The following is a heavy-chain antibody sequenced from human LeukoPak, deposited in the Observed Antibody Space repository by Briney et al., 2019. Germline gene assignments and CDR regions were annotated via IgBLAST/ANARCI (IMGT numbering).Heavy chain of an antibody. CDR2: ISRSGSTK. Sequence: PGGSLRLSCAASGFTFSDYNMRWIRQAPGKGLEWVSSISRSGSTKYYADSVKGRFTISRDNAKNSLFLQMNSLRAEDTAVYYCARVLRYCSGGSCYSGGLGYMDVWGKGTTVTISS. J-gene: IGHJ6*03. V-gene: IGHV3-11*01. D-gene: IGHD2-15*01. CDR1: GFTFSDYN. CDR3: ARVLRYCSGGSCYSGGLGYMDV.